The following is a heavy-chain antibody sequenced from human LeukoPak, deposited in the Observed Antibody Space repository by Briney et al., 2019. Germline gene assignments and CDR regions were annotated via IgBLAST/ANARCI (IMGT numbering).Heavy chain of an antibody. CDR1: GGSFSGYY. D-gene: IGHD3-10*01. CDR2: VNHSGST. Sequence: SETLSLTCAVYGGSFSGYYWSWIRQPPGKGLEWIGEVNHSGSTNYNPSLKSRVTISVDTSKNQFSLKLSSVTAADTALYYCARAPYYYGSGSPLVYWGQGTLVTVSS. CDR3: ARAPYYYGSGSPLVY. V-gene: IGHV4-34*01. J-gene: IGHJ4*02.